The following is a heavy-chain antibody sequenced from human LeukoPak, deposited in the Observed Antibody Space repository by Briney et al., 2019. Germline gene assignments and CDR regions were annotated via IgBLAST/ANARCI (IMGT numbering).Heavy chain of an antibody. D-gene: IGHD1-26*01. Sequence: PGRSLRLSCAASGFTFSSYGMHWVRQAPGKGLEWVAVIWYDGSNKYYADSVKGRFTISRDNSKNTLYLQMNSLRAEDTAVYYCAKDLFGRWELLIGPAEHWGQGTLVTVSS. V-gene: IGHV3-33*06. CDR2: IWYDGSNK. J-gene: IGHJ1*01. CDR3: AKDLFGRWELLIGPAEH. CDR1: GFTFSSYG.